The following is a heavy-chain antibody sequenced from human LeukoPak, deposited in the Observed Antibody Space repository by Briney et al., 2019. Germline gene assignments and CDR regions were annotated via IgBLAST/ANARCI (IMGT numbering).Heavy chain of an antibody. CDR3: ATRFDAFDI. CDR1: GGSISSYY. V-gene: IGHV4-59*01. J-gene: IGHJ3*02. Sequence: SETLSLTCTVSGGSISSYYWSWIRQPAGKGLESIGNTYYSGSTNYNPSLKSRVTISVDTSKNQFSLKLSSVTAADTAVYYCATRFDAFDIWGQGTMVTVSS. CDR2: TYYSGST.